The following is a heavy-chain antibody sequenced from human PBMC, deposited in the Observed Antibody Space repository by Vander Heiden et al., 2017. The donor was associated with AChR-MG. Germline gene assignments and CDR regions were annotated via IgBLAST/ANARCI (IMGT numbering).Heavy chain of an antibody. CDR1: GITVSSNY. V-gene: IGHV3-66*04. CDR3: ARRAGSFHAFDI. CDR2: LYSGRRT. J-gene: IGHJ3*02. Sequence: VHLVESGGGLVQRVGSLRLPCSASGITVSSNYKRWVRQATGMGLEWVSVLYSGRRTYYAYAVKGRFTLSRDNSKNTLYLNMQRLRAEDTAVYFCARRAGSFHAFDIWGQGRMVTISS. D-gene: IGHD1-26*01.